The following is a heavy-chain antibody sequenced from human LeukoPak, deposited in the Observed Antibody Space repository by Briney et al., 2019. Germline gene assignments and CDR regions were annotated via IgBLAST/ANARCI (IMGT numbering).Heavy chain of an antibody. CDR1: GFTFSSYA. CDR3: AKSLANYYDSSGSDY. Sequence: PGGSLRLSCAASGFTFSSYAMSWVRQAPGKGLEWVSAISGSGGSTYYADSVKGRFTISRDNSKNTLYLQINSLRAEDTAVYYCAKSLANYYDSSGSDYWGQGTLVTVSS. J-gene: IGHJ4*02. CDR2: ISGSGGST. V-gene: IGHV3-23*01. D-gene: IGHD3-22*01.